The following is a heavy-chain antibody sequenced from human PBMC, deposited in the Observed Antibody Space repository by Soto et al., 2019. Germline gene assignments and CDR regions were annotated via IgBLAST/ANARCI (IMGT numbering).Heavy chain of an antibody. J-gene: IGHJ4*02. D-gene: IGHD3-10*01. CDR1: GYTLTELS. Sequence: APVKVSCKVSGYTLTELSMHWVRQAPGKGLEWMGGFDPEDGETIYAQKFQGRVTMTEDTSTDTAYMELSSLRSEDTAVYYCATLSRRFYYFDYWGQGTLVPVSP. CDR2: FDPEDGET. CDR3: ATLSRRFYYFDY. V-gene: IGHV1-24*01.